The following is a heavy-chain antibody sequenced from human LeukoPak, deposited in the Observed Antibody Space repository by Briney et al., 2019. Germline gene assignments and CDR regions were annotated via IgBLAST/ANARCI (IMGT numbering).Heavy chain of an antibody. J-gene: IGHJ6*02. D-gene: IGHD3-3*01. CDR2: INTNTGNP. CDR1: GYTXTSYA. Sequence: KVSCXXXGYTXTSYAMNWVRQAPGQGLEWMGWINTNTGNPTYAQGFTGRFVFSLDTSVSTAYLQISSLKAEDTAVYYCARGGVIRFLEWLTRDGMDVWGQGTTVTVSS. CDR3: ARGGVIRFLEWLTRDGMDV. V-gene: IGHV7-4-1*02.